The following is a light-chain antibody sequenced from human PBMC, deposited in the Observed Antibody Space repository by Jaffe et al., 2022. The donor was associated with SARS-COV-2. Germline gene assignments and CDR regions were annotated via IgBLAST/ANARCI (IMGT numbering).Light chain of an antibody. CDR1: SGSVSTSDY. CDR2: TTN. V-gene: IGLV8-61*01. J-gene: IGLJ2*01. Sequence: QTVVTQESSLSVSPGGTVTLTCGLSSGSVSTSDYPSWYQQTPGQAPRTLIYTTNTRSSGVPYRFSGFILGNKAALTITGAQADDESDYYCVLYMGGGISVFGGGTKLTVL. CDR3: VLYMGGGISV.